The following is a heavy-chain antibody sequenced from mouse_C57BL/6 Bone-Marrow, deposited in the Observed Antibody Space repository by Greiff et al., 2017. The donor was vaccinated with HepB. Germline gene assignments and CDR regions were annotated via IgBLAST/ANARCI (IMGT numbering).Heavy chain of an antibody. J-gene: IGHJ4*01. CDR2: ISNGGGST. V-gene: IGHV5-12*01. CDR1: GFTFSDYY. Sequence: EVKVVESGGGLVQPGGSLKLSCAASGFTFSDYYMYWVRQTPEKRLEWVAYISNGGGSTYYPDTVKGRFTISRDNAKNTLYLQMSRLKSEDTAMYYCARPTVVASMDYWGQGTSVTVSS. D-gene: IGHD1-1*01. CDR3: ARPTVVASMDY.